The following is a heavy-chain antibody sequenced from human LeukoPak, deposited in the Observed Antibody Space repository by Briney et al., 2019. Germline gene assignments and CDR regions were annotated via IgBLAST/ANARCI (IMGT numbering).Heavy chain of an antibody. J-gene: IGHJ5*02. CDR2: LNPNSGNA. CDR3: ARRKFLGWFDP. CDR1: GYIFTTY. V-gene: IGHV1-8*03. D-gene: IGHD7-27*01. Sequence: ASVKVSCKASGYIFTTYVGWVRQATGQGLEWMGWLNPNSGNAGYAQKFQGRVTISRSTSISTAYMELSSLRSDDTAIYYCARRKFLGWFDPWGQGTLVTVSS.